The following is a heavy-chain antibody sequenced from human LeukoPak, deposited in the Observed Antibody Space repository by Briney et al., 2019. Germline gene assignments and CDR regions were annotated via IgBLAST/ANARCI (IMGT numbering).Heavy chain of an antibody. CDR2: ISASAAST. V-gene: IGHV3-23*01. CDR3: ARDKTTYCNSTSCYRSYFDY. Sequence: PGGSLRLSCAASGFTFGSYAMNWVRQAPGKGLEWVSGISASAASTYYADSVKGRFTISRDNSKNTLYLQMNSLRAEDTAVYYCARDKTTYCNSTSCYRSYFDYGGQGTLVTVS. CDR1: GFTFGSYA. J-gene: IGHJ4*02. D-gene: IGHD2-2*01.